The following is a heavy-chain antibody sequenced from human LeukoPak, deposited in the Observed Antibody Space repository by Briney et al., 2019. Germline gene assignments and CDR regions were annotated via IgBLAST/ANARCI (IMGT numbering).Heavy chain of an antibody. V-gene: IGHV4-61*02. Sequence: PSETLSLTCTVSGDSISSGDYYWSWIRQPAGKGLEWIGRISSSGSTNYNPSLKSRVTISVDTSKNQFSLKLSSVTAADTSVYFCARGPYSYDSSGAFDIWGQGTMVTVSS. CDR3: ARGPYSYDSSGAFDI. CDR2: ISSSGST. J-gene: IGHJ3*02. CDR1: GDSISSGDYY. D-gene: IGHD3-22*01.